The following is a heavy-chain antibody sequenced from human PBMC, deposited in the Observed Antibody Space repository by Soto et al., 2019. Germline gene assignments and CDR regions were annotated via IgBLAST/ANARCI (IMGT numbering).Heavy chain of an antibody. CDR2: IWYDGSNK. Sequence: GGSLRLSCAASGFTFSSYGMHWVRQAPGKGLEWVAVIWYDGSNKYYADSVKGRFTISRDNSKNTLYLQMNSLRAEDTAVYYCARDLGWYYFDYWGQGTLVTVPS. CDR3: ARDLGWYYFDY. D-gene: IGHD6-19*01. CDR1: GFTFSSYG. J-gene: IGHJ4*02. V-gene: IGHV3-33*01.